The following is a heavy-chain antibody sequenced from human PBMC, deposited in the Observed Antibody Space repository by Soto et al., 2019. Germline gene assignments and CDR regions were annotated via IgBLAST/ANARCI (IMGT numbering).Heavy chain of an antibody. CDR2: MYHSGAT. CDR1: GGSITSDNW. V-gene: IGHV4-4*02. CDR3: ARASASSMLRGVIIN. J-gene: IGHJ4*02. Sequence: QVQLQESGPGLVKPSETLSLTCAVSGGSITSDNWWSWVRQPPGKGLGRSGEMYHSGATNYSPSLNSRVTILVDKSKNQFSLKLTSVTAADSALYYCARASASSMLRGVIINWGQGTLVSVSS. D-gene: IGHD3-10*01.